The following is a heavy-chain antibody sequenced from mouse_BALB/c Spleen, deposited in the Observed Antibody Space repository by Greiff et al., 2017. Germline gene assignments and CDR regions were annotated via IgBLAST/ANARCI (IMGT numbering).Heavy chain of an antibody. J-gene: IGHJ2*01. CDR1: GFSLTSYD. Sequence: LVESGPGLVAPSQSLSITCTVSGFSLTSYDISWIRQPPGKGLEWLGVIWTGGGTNYNSAFMYRLSISKDNSKSQVFLKMNSLQTDDTAIYYCVRDLDYWGQGTTLTDSS. CDR2: IWTGGGT. CDR3: VRDLDY. V-gene: IGHV2-9-2*01.